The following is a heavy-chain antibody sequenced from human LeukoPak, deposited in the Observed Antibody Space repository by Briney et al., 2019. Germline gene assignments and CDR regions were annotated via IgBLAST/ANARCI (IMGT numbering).Heavy chain of an antibody. CDR3: ARDTPYNYGDYSAGYYYYYMDV. J-gene: IGHJ6*03. CDR1: GGSFSGYY. D-gene: IGHD4-17*01. V-gene: IGHV4-34*01. CDR2: INHSGST. Sequence: PSETLSLTCAVYGGSFSGYYWSWIRQPPGKGLEWIGEINHSGSTNYNPSLKSRVTISVDTSKNQFSLKLSSVTAADTAVYYCARDTPYNYGDYSAGYYYYYMDVWGKGTTVTVSS.